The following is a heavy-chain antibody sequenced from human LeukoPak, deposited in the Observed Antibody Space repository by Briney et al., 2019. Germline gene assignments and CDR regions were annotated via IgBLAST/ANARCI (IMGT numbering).Heavy chain of an antibody. J-gene: IGHJ4*02. D-gene: IGHD3-10*01. Sequence: GGSLRLSCAASGFTFSSYWMSWVRQAPGKGLEWVAFIRFDGSSKYYADYVKGRFTISRDNSKNTLYLQMNSLRAEDTAVYYCARVVPPTDYGSGSYFWDPYYFDYWGQGTLVTVSS. CDR1: GFTFSSYW. CDR2: IRFDGSSK. V-gene: IGHV3-30*02. CDR3: ARVVPPTDYGSGSYFWDPYYFDY.